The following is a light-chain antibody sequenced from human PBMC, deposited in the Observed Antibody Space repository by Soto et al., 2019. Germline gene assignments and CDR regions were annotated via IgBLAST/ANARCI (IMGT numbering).Light chain of an antibody. CDR3: SSFGGGNKVL. J-gene: IGLJ3*02. V-gene: IGLV2-8*01. Sequence: QSALTQPPSASGSPGQSVTISCTGTSSDVGGYNFVSWYQQHPGKVPKTMIYEVSKRPSGVPDRFSGPKSGNTASLTGSGLQAEAEADYYCSSFGGGNKVLFGGGTKLTVL. CDR2: EVS. CDR1: SSDVGGYNF.